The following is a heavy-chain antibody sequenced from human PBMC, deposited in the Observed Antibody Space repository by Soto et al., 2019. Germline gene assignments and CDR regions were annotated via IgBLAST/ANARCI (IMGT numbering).Heavy chain of an antibody. Sequence: QVQLQESGPGLVKPSQTLSPTCTVSGASITSGGYFWTWIRQHPGKGLEWIGYIYYSGSTYYNPSLKSRVTMSVDTSKKQFSLKLSSVTAADTAMYYCARFAGATSDFWGQGTLVTVSS. CDR1: GASITSGGYF. CDR3: ARFAGATSDF. D-gene: IGHD3-10*01. J-gene: IGHJ4*02. V-gene: IGHV4-31*03. CDR2: IYYSGST.